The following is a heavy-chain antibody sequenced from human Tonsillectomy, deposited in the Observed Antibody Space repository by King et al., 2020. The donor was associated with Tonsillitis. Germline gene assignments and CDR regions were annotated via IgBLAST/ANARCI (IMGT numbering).Heavy chain of an antibody. CDR3: ASPKIRGATGGAFDN. CDR1: GYIFSSQW. CDR2: IYPGDSDT. V-gene: IGHV5-51*01. D-gene: IGHD1-26*01. Sequence: VQLVESGAEVKKPGESLKISCKGSGYIFSSQWIGWVRQMPGKGLEWMGIIYPGDSDTKYSPSFQGQVSISADKSISTAYLHWSSLKASNTAMYYCASPKIRGATGGAFDNWAQGTMVTVSS. J-gene: IGHJ3*02.